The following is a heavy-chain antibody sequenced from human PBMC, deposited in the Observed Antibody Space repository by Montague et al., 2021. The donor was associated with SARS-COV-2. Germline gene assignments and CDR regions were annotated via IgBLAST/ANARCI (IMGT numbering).Heavy chain of an antibody. CDR1: GGSITVYY. CDR3: AGDIVAGLLSY. Sequence: SETLSLTSALSGGSITVYYWNWIRQSAGKGLEWLGRIDARGNTHYNPSVQSRLAMSVDTSKKQFSLKLTSVTAADTALYYCAGDIVAGLLSYWGQGTLVSVSS. J-gene: IGHJ4*02. V-gene: IGHV4-4*07. CDR2: IDARGNT. D-gene: IGHD3-9*01.